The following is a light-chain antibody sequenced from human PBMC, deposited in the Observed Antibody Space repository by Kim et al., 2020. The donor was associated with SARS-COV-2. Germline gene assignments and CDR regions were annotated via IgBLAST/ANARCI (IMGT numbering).Light chain of an antibody. CDR1: VLAKRY. J-gene: IGLJ3*02. CDR3: YSAADNNWL. Sequence: SVSPGQTARITCSGDVLAKRYARWFQQKPGQAPLLVIYKDSKRPSGIPERFSGSSSGTTVTLTISGAQAEDEADYYCYSAADNNWLFGGGTQLTVL. V-gene: IGLV3-27*01. CDR2: KDS.